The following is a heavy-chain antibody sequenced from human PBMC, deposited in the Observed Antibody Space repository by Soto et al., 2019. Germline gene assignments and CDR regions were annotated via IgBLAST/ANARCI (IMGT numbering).Heavy chain of an antibody. D-gene: IGHD3-22*01. CDR1: GFTFSSYA. CDR3: AIDGGYAYYDSSGYYFGY. CDR2: ISGSGGST. V-gene: IGHV3-23*01. Sequence: EVQLLESGGGLVQPGGSLRLSCAASGFTFSSYAMSWVRQAPGKGLEWVSAISGSGGSTYYADSVKGRFTISRDNSKNTLYLQMNSLRAEDTAVYYCAIDGGYAYYDSSGYYFGYWGQGTLVTVSS. J-gene: IGHJ4*02.